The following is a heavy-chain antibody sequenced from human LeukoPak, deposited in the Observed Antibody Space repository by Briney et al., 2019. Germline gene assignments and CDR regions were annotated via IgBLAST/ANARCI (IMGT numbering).Heavy chain of an antibody. D-gene: IGHD6-13*01. CDR1: GGSISSYY. Sequence: KPSETLSLTCTVSGGSISSYYWSWIRQFAGKGLEWIGRIYSSGSTNYSPSLKSRVTMSIDTSKNQFSLNLSSVTAADTAMYYCAKGGSSWYNWFDPWGQGTLVTVSS. CDR3: AKGGSSWYNWFDP. V-gene: IGHV4-4*07. J-gene: IGHJ5*02. CDR2: IYSSGST.